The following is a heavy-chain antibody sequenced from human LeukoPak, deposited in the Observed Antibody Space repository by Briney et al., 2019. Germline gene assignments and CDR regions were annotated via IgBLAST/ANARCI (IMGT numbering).Heavy chain of an antibody. D-gene: IGHD3-16*02. CDR3: AREGGSYDYVWGSYRSGYFDY. CDR1: GGSSSGDYY. V-gene: IGHV4-30-4*02. Sequence: SETLSLTCTVSGGSSSGDYYWSWIRQPPGKGLEWIGYVYYSGSTYYNPSLKSRVTISVDTSKNQFSLKLSSVTAADTAVYYCAREGGSYDYVWGSYRSGYFDYWGQGTLVTVSS. J-gene: IGHJ4*02. CDR2: VYYSGST.